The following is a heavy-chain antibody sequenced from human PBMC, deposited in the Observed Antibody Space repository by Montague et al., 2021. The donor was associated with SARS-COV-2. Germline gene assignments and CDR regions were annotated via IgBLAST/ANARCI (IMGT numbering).Heavy chain of an antibody. CDR3: TKGSNSFPWYYYGLDV. D-gene: IGHD6-6*01. CDR1: GFTFATYA. Sequence: SLRLSCAASGFTFATYAMNWVRQAPGKGLEWVSIIYHSGGTTYYXDSVKGRFTISRDNSKNTLYLQMNSLTDEDTAVYYCTKGSNSFPWYYYGLDVWGQGATVTVSS. J-gene: IGHJ6*02. V-gene: IGHV3-23*03. CDR2: IYHSGGTT.